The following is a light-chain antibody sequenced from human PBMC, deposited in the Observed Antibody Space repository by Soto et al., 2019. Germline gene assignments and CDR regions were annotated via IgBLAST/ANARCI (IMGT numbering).Light chain of an antibody. Sequence: QSALTQPRSVSGSPGQSVTISCTGTSSDVGGHNYVSWYQQHPGKAPKLMIYDVSKRPSGVPDRFSGSKSGNTASLTISGLQAEDEADYYCCSYAGSSLVFGGGTKLTVL. CDR1: SSDVGGHNY. CDR3: CSYAGSSLV. CDR2: DVS. J-gene: IGLJ2*01. V-gene: IGLV2-11*01.